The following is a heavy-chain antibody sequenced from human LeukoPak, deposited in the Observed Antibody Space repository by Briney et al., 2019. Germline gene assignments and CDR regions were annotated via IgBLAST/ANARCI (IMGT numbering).Heavy chain of an antibody. J-gene: IGHJ4*02. V-gene: IGHV3-23*01. Sequence: GGALRLSCAASGFTFISFAMSWVRQAPGKGLEWVSTISRTGVATYYANSVKGRFTISRDNSKNTVYLQMNSLRAEDTALYHCARDISSSWLSVDYWGQGTLVTVSS. CDR1: GFTFISFA. CDR3: ARDISSSWLSVDY. CDR2: ISRTGVAT. D-gene: IGHD6-13*01.